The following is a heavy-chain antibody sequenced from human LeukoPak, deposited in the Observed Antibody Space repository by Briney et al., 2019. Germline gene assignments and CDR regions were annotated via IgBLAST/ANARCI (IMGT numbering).Heavy chain of an antibody. D-gene: IGHD1-26*01. CDR3: TRRVGASNYFDY. J-gene: IGHJ4*02. CDR1: GGTFSSYA. Sequence: SVKVSCKASGGTFSSYAISWVRQAPGQGLEWMGGIIPIFGTASYAQKFQGRVTITTDESTSTAYMELSSLRSEDTAVYYCTRRVGASNYFDYWGQGTLVTVSS. CDR2: IIPIFGTA. V-gene: IGHV1-69*05.